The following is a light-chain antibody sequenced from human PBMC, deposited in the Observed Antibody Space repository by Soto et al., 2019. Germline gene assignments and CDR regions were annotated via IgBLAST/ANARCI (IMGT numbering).Light chain of an antibody. J-gene: IGLJ2*01. Sequence: QSVLTQPPSASGTPGQRVTISCSGSSSNIETYYVYWYQQLPGMAPKLRIYRNNQRPSGVPDRFSGSKSGTSASLAISGLRSEDEADYYCAAWDGSLRGVLFGGGTKLTVL. V-gene: IGLV1-47*01. CDR2: RNN. CDR1: SSNIETYY. CDR3: AAWDGSLRGVL.